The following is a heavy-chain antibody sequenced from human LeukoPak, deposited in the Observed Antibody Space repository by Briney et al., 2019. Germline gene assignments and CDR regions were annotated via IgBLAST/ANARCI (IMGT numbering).Heavy chain of an antibody. J-gene: IGHJ3*02. CDR3: ARDYYDSSGFGAFDI. Sequence: ASVKVSYKASGYTFTAYYMHWVRQAPGQGLEWMGWINPNSGGTNYAQKFQGRVTMTRDTSISTAYMELSMLRSDDTAVYYCARDYYDSSGFGAFDIWGQGTMVTVSS. CDR1: GYTFTAYY. CDR2: INPNSGGT. D-gene: IGHD3-22*01. V-gene: IGHV1-2*02.